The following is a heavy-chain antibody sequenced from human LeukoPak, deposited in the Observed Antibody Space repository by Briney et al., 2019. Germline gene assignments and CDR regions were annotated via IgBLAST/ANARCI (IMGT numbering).Heavy chain of an antibody. D-gene: IGHD7-27*01. V-gene: IGHV3-30-3*01. J-gene: IGHJ4*02. Sequence: GRSLRLSCAASGFTFNIYAMHWVRQAPGKGLEWVAVISYDGSTKFYADSVKGRFTVSRDDSKNTLYLQMNSLRAEDTAVYYCAKDGGLWVSAHWGDSWGRGTLVTVSS. CDR3: AKDGGLWVSAHWGDS. CDR2: ISYDGSTK. CDR1: GFTFNIYA.